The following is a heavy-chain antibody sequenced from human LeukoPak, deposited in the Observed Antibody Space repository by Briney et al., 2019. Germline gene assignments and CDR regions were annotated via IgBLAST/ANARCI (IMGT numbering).Heavy chain of an antibody. CDR3: AKGRYGSGSYYNLTPIDY. CDR2: IRYDGSNK. V-gene: IGHV3-30*02. D-gene: IGHD3-10*01. J-gene: IGHJ4*02. CDR1: GFTFSSYG. Sequence: PGGSLRLSCAASGFTFSSYGMHWVRQAPGKELERVAFIRYDGSNKYYADSVKGRFTISRDNSKNTLYLQMNSLRAEDTAVYYCAKGRYGSGSYYNLTPIDYWGQGTLVTVSS.